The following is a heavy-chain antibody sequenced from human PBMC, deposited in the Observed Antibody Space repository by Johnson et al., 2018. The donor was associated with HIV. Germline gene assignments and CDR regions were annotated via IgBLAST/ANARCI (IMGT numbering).Heavy chain of an antibody. CDR2: VSNDGNNK. V-gene: IGHV3-30*04. J-gene: IGHJ3*02. CDR1: EFTFGSFT. CDR3: GGSYYYDSSGYYARNAFDI. Sequence: QVQLVESGGGVVQPGRSLTLSCAASEFTFGSFTMHWVRQAPGKGLEWVAVVSNDGNNKYYTDSVKGRFTISRDNSRNTLYLQMNSLRAEDTAVYYCGGSYYYDSSGYYARNAFDIWGQGTMVTVSS. D-gene: IGHD3-22*01.